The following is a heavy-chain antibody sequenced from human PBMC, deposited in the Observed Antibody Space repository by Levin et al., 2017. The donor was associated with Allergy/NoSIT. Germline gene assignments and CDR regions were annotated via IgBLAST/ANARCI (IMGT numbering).Heavy chain of an antibody. V-gene: IGHV3-33*01. Sequence: GGSLRLSCAASGFTFSSYGMHWVRQAPGKGLEWVAVIWYDGSNKYYADSVKGRFTISRDNSKNTLYLQMNSLRAEDTAVYYCARDNTGYSSSWYVGGMDVWGQGTTVTVSS. CDR1: GFTFSSYG. D-gene: IGHD6-13*01. J-gene: IGHJ6*02. CDR3: ARDNTGYSSSWYVGGMDV. CDR2: IWYDGSNK.